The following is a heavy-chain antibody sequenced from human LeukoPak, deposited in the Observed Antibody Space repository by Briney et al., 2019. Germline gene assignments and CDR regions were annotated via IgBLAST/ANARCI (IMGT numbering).Heavy chain of an antibody. CDR1: GYSVSSGYY. CDR3: AREVISRSSSGLYRVSDAFDI. J-gene: IGHJ3*02. V-gene: IGHV4-38-2*02. D-gene: IGHD6-19*01. Sequence: SETLSLTCAVSGYSVSSGYYWGWIRQPPGKVLEWIGSIYHSGSTYYNPSLKSRVTISVDTSKNQFSLKLSSVTAADTAVYYCAREVISRSSSGLYRVSDAFDIWGQGTMATVSS. CDR2: IYHSGST.